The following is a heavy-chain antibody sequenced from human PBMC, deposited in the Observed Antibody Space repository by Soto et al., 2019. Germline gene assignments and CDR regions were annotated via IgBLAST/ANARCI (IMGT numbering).Heavy chain of an antibody. CDR2: ISYDGSNK. CDR1: GFAFSHYP. V-gene: IGHV3-30-3*01. CDR3: VREGDCSGGSCSIFDY. J-gene: IGHJ4*02. D-gene: IGHD2-15*01. Sequence: QVQLVESGGGVVQPGKSLRLSCAASGFAFSHYPVHWVRQAPGKGLEWVAVISYDGSNKYYEDSLKGRFTIFRDNSKNTLYLQMNSLRDEDTAVYYCVREGDCSGGSCSIFDYWGQGTLVTVSS.